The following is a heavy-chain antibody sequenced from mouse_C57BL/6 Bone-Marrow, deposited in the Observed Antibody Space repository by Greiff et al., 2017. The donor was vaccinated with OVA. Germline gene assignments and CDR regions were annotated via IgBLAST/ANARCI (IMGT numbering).Heavy chain of an antibody. CDR1: GYAFSSSW. CDR2: IYPGDGDT. V-gene: IGHV1-82*01. D-gene: IGHD2-4*01. J-gene: IGHJ3*01. CDR3: ARGYYDYGALAY. Sequence: VQLQQSGPELVKPGASVKLSCKASGYAFSSSWMNWVKQRPGKGLGWIGRIYPGDGDTNYNGKFKGKATLTADKSSSTAYMQLSSLTSEDSAVYFCARGYYDYGALAYWGQGTLVTVSA.